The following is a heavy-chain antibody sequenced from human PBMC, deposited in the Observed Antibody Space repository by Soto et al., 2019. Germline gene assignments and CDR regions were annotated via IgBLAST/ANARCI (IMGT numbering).Heavy chain of an antibody. CDR3: ARDQRELLWFGEFHYYGMDV. V-gene: IGHV4-30-4*01. CDR1: GGSISSGDYY. J-gene: IGHJ6*02. CDR2: IYYSGST. D-gene: IGHD3-10*01. Sequence: QVQLQESGPGLVKPSQTLSLTCTVSGGSISSGDYYWSWIRQPPGKGLEWIGYIYYSGSTYYNPYLKSRVTISVDTSKNQFSLKLSSVTAADTAVYYCARDQRELLWFGEFHYYGMDVWGQGTTVTVSS.